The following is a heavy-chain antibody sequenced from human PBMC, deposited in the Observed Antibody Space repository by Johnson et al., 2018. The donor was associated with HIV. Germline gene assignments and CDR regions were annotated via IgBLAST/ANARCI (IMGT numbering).Heavy chain of an antibody. V-gene: IGHV3-NL1*01. CDR1: GFSFSAYY. CDR2: INWNGGST. D-gene: IGHD6-13*01. J-gene: IGHJ3*02. CDR3: AKCIWGSSLIDAFDI. Sequence: MQLVESGGGVVKPGGSLRLSCEASGFSFSAYYMTWIRQAPGKGLEWVSGINWNGGSTGYADSVKGRFTISRDNSKNTLHLQMNSLRAEDTAVYYCAKCIWGSSLIDAFDIWGQGTMVTVSS.